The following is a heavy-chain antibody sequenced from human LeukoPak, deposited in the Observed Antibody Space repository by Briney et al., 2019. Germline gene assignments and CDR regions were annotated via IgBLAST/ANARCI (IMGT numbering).Heavy chain of an antibody. Sequence: PGGSLRLSCAASGFTVSSSYMSWVRQAPGKGLELVSVLYPGGSTYIADSVKGRFSISRDNSNNTLNLQMNSLRVEDTAVYCCARDRGGSYLQGYFLHWGQGSLVIVSS. V-gene: IGHV3-66*01. J-gene: IGHJ1*01. D-gene: IGHD1-26*01. CDR2: LYPGGST. CDR3: ARDRGGSYLQGYFLH. CDR1: GFTVSSSY.